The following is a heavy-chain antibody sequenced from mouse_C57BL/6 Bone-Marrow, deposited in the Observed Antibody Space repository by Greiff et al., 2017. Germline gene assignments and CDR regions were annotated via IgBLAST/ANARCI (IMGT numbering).Heavy chain of an antibody. Sequence: VQLQQSGPELVKPGASVKLSCKASGYTFTSYDINWVKQRPGQGLEWIGWIYPRDGSTKYNEKFKGKATLTVDTSSSTAYMELHSLTSEDSAVYFCARGSVYYDYAWFAYWGQGTLVTVSA. CDR2: IYPRDGST. CDR1: GYTFTSYD. CDR3: ARGSVYYDYAWFAY. V-gene: IGHV1-85*01. J-gene: IGHJ3*01. D-gene: IGHD2-4*01.